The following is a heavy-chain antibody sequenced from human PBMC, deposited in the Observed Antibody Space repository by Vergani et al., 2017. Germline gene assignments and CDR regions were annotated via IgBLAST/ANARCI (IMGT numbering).Heavy chain of an antibody. V-gene: IGHV2-26*01. J-gene: IGHJ4*02. CDR1: GFSLSDAGMG. D-gene: IGHD7-27*01. CDR2: IFSDDEE. Sequence: QVTLQESGPVLVKPTETLTLTCTVSGFSLSDAGMGVSWIRQPPGKALEWLAHIFSDDEESRDTSLKTRLTLSKDTSKSQVVLTMTNMDPVDTATYYCARSSNWGSTGFDYWGQGTLVTVSS. CDR3: ARSSNWGSTGFDY.